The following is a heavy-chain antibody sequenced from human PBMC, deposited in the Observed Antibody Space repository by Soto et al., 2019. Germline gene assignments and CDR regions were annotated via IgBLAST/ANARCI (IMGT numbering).Heavy chain of an antibody. CDR3: ARDQIWSGYSPTGTDDY. Sequence: PGGSLRLSCAASGFTFSSYSMNWVRQAPGKGLEWVSSISSSSSYIYYADSGKGRVTISRDNAKNSLYLQMNSLRAEDTAVYYCARDQIWSGYSPTGTDDYWGQGTLVTVSS. V-gene: IGHV3-21*01. D-gene: IGHD3-3*01. J-gene: IGHJ4*02. CDR2: ISSSSSYI. CDR1: GFTFSSYS.